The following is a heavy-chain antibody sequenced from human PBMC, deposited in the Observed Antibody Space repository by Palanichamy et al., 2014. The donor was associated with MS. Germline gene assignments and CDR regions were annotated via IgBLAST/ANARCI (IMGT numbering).Heavy chain of an antibody. J-gene: IGHJ4*02. V-gene: IGHV3-66*01. CDR3: ARDTDSWLRADW. CDR2: IYRGDNGGNT. CDR1: GFSVSNNY. D-gene: IGHD3-9*01. Sequence: QLMESGGGLVQPGGSLRLACAASGFSVSNNYMSWVRQAPGEGLEWVSIIYRGDNGGNTYYADSVKGRFIISRDNSKNMLYLHMNNLGAEDAALYYCARDTDSWLRADWWGQGTLVTVSS.